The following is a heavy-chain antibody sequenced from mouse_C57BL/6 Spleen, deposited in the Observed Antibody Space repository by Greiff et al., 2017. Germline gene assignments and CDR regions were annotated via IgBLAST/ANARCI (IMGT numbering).Heavy chain of an antibody. CDR1: GFTFTDYY. Sequence: DVMLVESGGGLVQPGGSLSLSCAASGFTFTDYYMSWVRQPPGKALEWLGFIRNKANGYTTEYSASVKGRFTISRDNSQRILYLQMNALRAEDSATYYGAAYYGPRGYFDVWGTGTTVTVSS. CDR3: AAYYGPRGYFDV. V-gene: IGHV7-3*01. J-gene: IGHJ1*03. CDR2: IRNKANGYTT. D-gene: IGHD1-1*01.